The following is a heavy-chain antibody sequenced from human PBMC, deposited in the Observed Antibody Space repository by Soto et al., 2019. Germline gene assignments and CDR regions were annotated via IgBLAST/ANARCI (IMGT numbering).Heavy chain of an antibody. CDR3: AKDSSSWTFFDF. CDR1: GFSFDIYA. Sequence: GGSLRLSCAASGFSFDIYAMSWVRQAPGKGLEWVSAISGGGTGTYYADSVKGRFTISRDNSKNTLYMQMNSLRAEDTAVYYCAKDSSSWTFFDFWGQGTLVTVSS. D-gene: IGHD6-13*01. V-gene: IGHV3-23*01. CDR2: ISGGGTGT. J-gene: IGHJ4*02.